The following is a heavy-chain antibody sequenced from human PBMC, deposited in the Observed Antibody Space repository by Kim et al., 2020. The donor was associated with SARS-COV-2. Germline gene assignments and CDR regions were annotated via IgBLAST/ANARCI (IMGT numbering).Heavy chain of an antibody. J-gene: IGHJ6*02. CDR3: AKGVRYYYYGMDV. V-gene: IGHV3-9*01. Sequence: YADSVKGRFTISRDNAKNSLYLQMNSLRAEDTALYYCAKGVRYYYYGMDVWGQGTTVTVSS.